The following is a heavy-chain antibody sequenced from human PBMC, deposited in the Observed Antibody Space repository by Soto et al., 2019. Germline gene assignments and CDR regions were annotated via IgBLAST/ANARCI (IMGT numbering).Heavy chain of an antibody. CDR3: ASAPYVDTAMGHYYYYGMDV. D-gene: IGHD5-18*01. Sequence: SVKVSCKASGYTFTSYAISWVRQAPGQGLEWMGGIIPIFGTANYAQKFQGRVTITADESTSTAYMELSSLRSEDTAVYYCASAPYVDTAMGHYYYYGMDVWGQGTTVTVSS. CDR1: GYTFTSYA. CDR2: IIPIFGTA. V-gene: IGHV1-69*13. J-gene: IGHJ6*02.